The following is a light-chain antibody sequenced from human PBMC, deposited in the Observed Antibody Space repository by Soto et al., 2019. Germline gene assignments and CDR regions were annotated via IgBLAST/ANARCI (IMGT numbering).Light chain of an antibody. V-gene: IGKV1-39*01. Sequence: DLQMTQSPSSLSASVGDRVTITCRASQSITTYLNWYQQKPGKAPKLLIYAASSLQSGVPSRFSGSGSGTDFTLTIGSLQPEDFATYYCQQGYNTPHTFGQGTNLEIK. J-gene: IGKJ2*01. CDR2: AAS. CDR1: QSITTY. CDR3: QQGYNTPHT.